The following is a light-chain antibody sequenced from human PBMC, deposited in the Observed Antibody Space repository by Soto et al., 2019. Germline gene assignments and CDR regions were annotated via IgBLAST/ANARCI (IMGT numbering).Light chain of an antibody. J-gene: IGLJ1*01. Sequence: QSALTQPASVSGSSGQSITISCTGTSSDVGGYNYVSWYQQHPGKAPKLMIYEVSNRPSGVSNRFSGSKSGNTASLTISGLQAEDEADYYCSSYTSRSTLDYVFGSGTKLTVL. CDR1: SSDVGGYNY. CDR3: SSYTSRSTLDYV. V-gene: IGLV2-14*01. CDR2: EVS.